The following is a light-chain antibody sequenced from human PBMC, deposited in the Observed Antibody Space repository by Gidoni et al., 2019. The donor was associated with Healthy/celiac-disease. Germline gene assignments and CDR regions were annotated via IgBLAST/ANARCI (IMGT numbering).Light chain of an antibody. Sequence: SYVLTQPPSVSVAPGQTARITCGGNNIGSKSVHWYQQKPVQAPVMVVYDDSHRPSGIPERFSGSNSGNTATLTISRVEAGDEADYYCQVWDSSSDHPVVFGGGTKLTVL. J-gene: IGLJ2*01. CDR3: QVWDSSSDHPVV. CDR1: NIGSKS. V-gene: IGLV3-21*02. CDR2: DDS.